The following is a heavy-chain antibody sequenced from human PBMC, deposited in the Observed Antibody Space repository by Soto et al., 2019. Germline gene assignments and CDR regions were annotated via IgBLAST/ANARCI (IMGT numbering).Heavy chain of an antibody. CDR2: ITSSSVQT. J-gene: IGHJ5*02. Sequence: QVHLVESGGGLVKPGGSLRLSCAASGFDFSDAYMSWIRQAPGKGLEWVAWITSSSVQTRYADSVKGRFTISRDNAKNSLYLQMNRLRPEDTAVYYCASLVRQHLPPLGPWGQGTLVIVSS. CDR1: GFDFSDAY. V-gene: IGHV3-11*06. CDR3: ASLVRQHLPPLGP. D-gene: IGHD6-13*01.